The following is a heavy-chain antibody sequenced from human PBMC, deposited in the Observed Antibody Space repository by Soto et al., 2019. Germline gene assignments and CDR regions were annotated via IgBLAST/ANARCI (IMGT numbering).Heavy chain of an antibody. V-gene: IGHV3-30-3*01. CDR2: ILYDGSKK. J-gene: IGHJ6*02. CDR3: ARVNIAWNDVGAMDV. CDR1: GFTFSTYA. Sequence: QVQLVESGGGVVQPGRSLRLSCAASGFTFSTYAMHWVRQAPGKGLEWVAVILYDGSKKDYADSVKCRFTISRDNSKNTLYLQMNSLRAEDTAVYYCARVNIAWNDVGAMDVWGQGTTVTVSS. D-gene: IGHD1-1*01.